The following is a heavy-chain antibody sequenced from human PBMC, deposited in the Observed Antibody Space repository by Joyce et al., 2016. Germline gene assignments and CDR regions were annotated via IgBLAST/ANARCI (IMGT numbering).Heavy chain of an antibody. V-gene: IGHV1-2*02. CDR3: ARAPSTMIEAIGYFDL. CDR2: INPNSGGT. CDR1: GYTFTGYY. Sequence: QVQLVQSGAEVKKPGASVKVSCKAPGYTFTGYYMHWVRQAPGQGLEWMGVINPNSGGTNYAQKFQGRGTMTRDTSISTAYMELSRLRSDDTAVYYCARAPSTMIEAIGYFDLWGRGTLVTVSS. D-gene: IGHD3-22*01. J-gene: IGHJ2*01.